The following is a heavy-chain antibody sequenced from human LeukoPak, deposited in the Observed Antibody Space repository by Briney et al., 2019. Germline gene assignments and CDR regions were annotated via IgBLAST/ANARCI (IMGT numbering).Heavy chain of an antibody. CDR1: GGSISSYY. J-gene: IGHJ6*03. CDR3: ARQGRDGYNLLSDYYYYHMDV. D-gene: IGHD5-24*01. Sequence: SETLSLTCTVSGGSISSYYWSWIRQPPGKGLEWIGYIYTSGSTNYNPSLKSRVTISVDTSKNQFSLKLSSVTAADTAVYYCARQGRDGYNLLSDYYYYHMDVWGKGTTVTVSS. CDR2: IYTSGST. V-gene: IGHV4-4*09.